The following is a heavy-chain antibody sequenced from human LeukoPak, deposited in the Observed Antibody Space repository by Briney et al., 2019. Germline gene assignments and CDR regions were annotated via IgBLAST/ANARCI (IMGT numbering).Heavy chain of an antibody. D-gene: IGHD4-23*01. CDR2: ISTSDRRV. CDR3: ARDRAVGASDSYDL. Sequence: PGGSLRLSCIGSGFTFSDRYMAWIRQRPGMGLEWLSYISTSDRRVYLADSVKGRFTVSRDDARKSLFLQMNSLRPDDTAVYYCARDRAVGASDSYDLWGPGTMVIVSS. V-gene: IGHV3-11*04. J-gene: IGHJ3*01. CDR1: GFTFSDRY.